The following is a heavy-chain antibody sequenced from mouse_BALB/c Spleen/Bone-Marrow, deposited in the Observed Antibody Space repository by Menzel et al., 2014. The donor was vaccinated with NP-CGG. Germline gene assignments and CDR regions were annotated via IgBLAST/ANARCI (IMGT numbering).Heavy chain of an antibody. CDR1: GYTFTGYT. CDR3: ARGDGYYVYAMDY. Sequence: VQLQQSGPELVKPGASVKISCKTSGYTFTGYTMHWVKQSHGKSLEWIGSINPNNGGINYNQKFKGKATLTVDKSSSTAYMELRSLTSEDSAVYYCARGDGYYVYAMDYWGQGTSVTVSS. CDR2: INPNNGGI. D-gene: IGHD2-3*01. J-gene: IGHJ4*01. V-gene: IGHV1-18*01.